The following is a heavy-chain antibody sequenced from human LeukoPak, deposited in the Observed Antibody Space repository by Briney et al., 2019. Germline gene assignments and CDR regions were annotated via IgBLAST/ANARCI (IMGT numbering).Heavy chain of an antibody. CDR1: GGSISSGSYY. Sequence: KTSQTLSLTCTVSGGSISSGSYYWSWIRHPAGKGLEWIGRIYTSGSTNYNPSLKSRVTISVDTSKNQFSLKLSSVTAADTAVYYCARVPYDGSGYYYAAAFDIWGQGTMVTVSS. V-gene: IGHV4-61*02. CDR3: ARVPYDGSGYYYAAAFDI. CDR2: IYTSGST. J-gene: IGHJ3*02. D-gene: IGHD3-22*01.